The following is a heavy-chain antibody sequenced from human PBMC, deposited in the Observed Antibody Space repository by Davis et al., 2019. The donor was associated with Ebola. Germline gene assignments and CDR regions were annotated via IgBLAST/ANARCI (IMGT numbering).Heavy chain of an antibody. Sequence: PGGSLRLSCAASGFTFSGYWMSWVRQAPGKGLEWVANINKDGSDKYYVDSVKGRFTISRDNAKNSVYLQMSSLRAEDTAVYYCAKGGGTPDYWGQGTLVTVSS. CDR1: GFTFSGYW. CDR2: INKDGSDK. D-gene: IGHD3-16*01. V-gene: IGHV3-7*03. J-gene: IGHJ4*02. CDR3: AKGGGTPDY.